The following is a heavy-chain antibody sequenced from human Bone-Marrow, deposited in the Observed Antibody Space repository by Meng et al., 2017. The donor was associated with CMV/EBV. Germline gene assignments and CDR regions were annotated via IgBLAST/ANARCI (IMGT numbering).Heavy chain of an antibody. D-gene: IGHD1-26*01. Sequence: GESLKISCAASGVDFSAHGMHWVRQAPGKGLEWVSYIHHDATYIDYEDSVKGRFTISRDNSKNTLYLQMNSLRAEDTAVYYCAKGPSGSYWDYFDYWGQGTLVTVSS. CDR1: GVDFSAHG. V-gene: IGHV3-30*02. CDR3: AKGPSGSYWDYFDY. CDR2: IHHDATYI. J-gene: IGHJ4*02.